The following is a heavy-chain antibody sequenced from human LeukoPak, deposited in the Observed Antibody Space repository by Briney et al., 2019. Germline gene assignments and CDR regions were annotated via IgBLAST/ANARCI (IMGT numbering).Heavy chain of an antibody. Sequence: ASVKVSCKASGYTFTSYGISWVRQAPGQGLEWMGWISAYNDNSNYAQKFQGRVTMTTDTSTSTAYMELRSLRSDDTAVYCCARGAEGYCSSTSCYMGYYYYYMDVWGKGTTVTVSS. CDR3: ARGAEGYCSSTSCYMGYYYYYMDV. V-gene: IGHV1-18*01. D-gene: IGHD2-2*02. J-gene: IGHJ6*03. CDR1: GYTFTSYG. CDR2: ISAYNDNS.